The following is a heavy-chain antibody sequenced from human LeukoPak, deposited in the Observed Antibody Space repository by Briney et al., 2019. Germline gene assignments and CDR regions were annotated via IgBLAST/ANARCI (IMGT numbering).Heavy chain of an antibody. CDR1: GYTFSVYY. J-gene: IGHJ5*02. CDR2: INPNSGGT. D-gene: IGHD3-10*01. CDR3: ARDRSSAWFDP. V-gene: IGHV1-2*02. Sequence: ASVKVSCKASGYTFSVYYIHWVRQAPGQGLEWVGWINPNSGGTKYAQKFQGRVTMTRDTSINTAYMELSRLRSDDTAVYYCARDRSSAWFDPWGQGTLVTVSS.